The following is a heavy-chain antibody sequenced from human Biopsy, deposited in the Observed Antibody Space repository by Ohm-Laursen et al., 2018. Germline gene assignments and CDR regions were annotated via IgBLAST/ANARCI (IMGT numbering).Heavy chain of an antibody. Sequence: SDTLSLTCTVSGGSIGGSGDYWSWIRQPPGKGLEWIGYISDTGTTNYNPSLRGRVAMSVDTSKNQSSLQLTSVTAADTAMFFCARLFRLDDYWNDDPPDGFDVWGQGTMVTVSS. CDR3: ARLFRLDDYWNDDPPDGFDV. J-gene: IGHJ3*01. D-gene: IGHD3-3*01. CDR2: ISDTGTT. CDR1: GGSIGGSGDY. V-gene: IGHV4-61*08.